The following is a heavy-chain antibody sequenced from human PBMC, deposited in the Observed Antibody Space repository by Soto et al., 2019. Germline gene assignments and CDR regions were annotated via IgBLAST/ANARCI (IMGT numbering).Heavy chain of an antibody. Sequence: SETLSLTCAVYGGSFSGYYWSWIRQPPGKGLGWIGEINHSGSTNYNPSLKSRVTISVDTSKNQFSLKLSSVTAADTAVYYCARVRYYDILTGYDKRGERYYYYGMDVWGQGTTVTVSS. J-gene: IGHJ6*02. CDR2: INHSGST. CDR1: GGSFSGYY. V-gene: IGHV4-34*01. CDR3: ARVRYYDILTGYDKRGERYYYYGMDV. D-gene: IGHD3-9*01.